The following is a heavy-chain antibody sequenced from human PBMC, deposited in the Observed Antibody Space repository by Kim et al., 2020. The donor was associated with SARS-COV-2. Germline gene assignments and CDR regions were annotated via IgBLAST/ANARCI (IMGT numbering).Heavy chain of an antibody. Sequence: INYADSGKCRFTISRDNAKNSLYLQMNSLSAEDTAVYYCARVWSGGYPYYWGQGTLVTVSS. CDR3: ARVWSGGYPYY. J-gene: IGHJ4*02. CDR2: I. V-gene: IGHV3-48*04. D-gene: IGHD3-3*01.